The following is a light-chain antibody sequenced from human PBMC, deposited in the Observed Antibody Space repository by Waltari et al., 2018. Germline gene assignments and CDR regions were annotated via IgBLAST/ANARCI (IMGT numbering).Light chain of an antibody. Sequence: VVMTQLPATLSVSPGESATLSCRASQSVSVNVAWYQQRPGQAPRLLVYGASTRATGIPARFSGSGSGTDFTLTINSLQSEDSAVYFCHQQYDWPPSETFGQGTKLEIK. CDR3: HQQYDWPPSET. CDR2: GAS. V-gene: IGKV3-15*01. CDR1: QSVSVN. J-gene: IGKJ2*01.